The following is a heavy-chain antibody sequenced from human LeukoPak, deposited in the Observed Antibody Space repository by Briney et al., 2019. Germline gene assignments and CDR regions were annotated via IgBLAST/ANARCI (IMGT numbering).Heavy chain of an antibody. CDR2: IHYSGST. J-gene: IGHJ3*02. D-gene: IGHD5-24*01. CDR1: GGSISSYY. V-gene: IGHV4-59*08. CDR3: ARRNGYSLDAFDI. Sequence: KPSETLSLTCTVPGGSISSYYWNWIRQPPGKGLEWIGYIHYSGSTNYNPSLKSRVTISVDTSKNQFSLKLSSVTAADTAVYYCARRNGYSLDAFDIWGRGTMVTVSS.